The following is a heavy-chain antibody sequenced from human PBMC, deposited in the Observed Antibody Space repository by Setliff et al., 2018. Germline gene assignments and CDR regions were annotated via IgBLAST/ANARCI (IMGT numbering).Heavy chain of an antibody. V-gene: IGHV3-7*01. Sequence: GESLKISCAASGFSFSSYWMSWVRQAPGKGLEWVANIKEDGSEKKYVDSVEGRFTISRDNAKNSLYLQMNSLRAEDTAVYYCARDYDSSGYYYSHWGQGTLVTVPQ. D-gene: IGHD3-22*01. CDR2: IKEDGSEK. CDR3: ARDYDSSGYYYSH. CDR1: GFSFSSYW. J-gene: IGHJ4*02.